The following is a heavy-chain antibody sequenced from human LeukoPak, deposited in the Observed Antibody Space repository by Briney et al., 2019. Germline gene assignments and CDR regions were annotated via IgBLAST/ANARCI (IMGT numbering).Heavy chain of an antibody. CDR1: GLTFSTYA. V-gene: IGHV3-23*01. CDR2: ISDTGSYI. Sequence: PGGSLRLSCAASGLTFSTYAMSWVRQAPGKGLEWVSGISDTGSYIWYADSVKGRFTISRDNSENTLYLQMNSLRGEDTAVYYCAKVRSDSSGIDYWGQGTLVPVSS. CDR3: AKVRSDSSGIDY. J-gene: IGHJ4*02. D-gene: IGHD6-19*01.